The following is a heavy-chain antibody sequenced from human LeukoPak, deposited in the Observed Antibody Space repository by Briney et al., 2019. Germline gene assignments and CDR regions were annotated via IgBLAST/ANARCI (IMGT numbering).Heavy chain of an antibody. CDR2: ISGNSGST. CDR3: AKVSAWAMVGATYFDY. Sequence: GGSLRLSCAASGFTFSSYAMSWVRQAPGKGLEWVSSISGNSGSTYYADSVKGRFTISRDNSKNTVYLQMNSLRAEDAAVYYCAKVSAWAMVGATYFDYWGQGTLVTVSS. CDR1: GFTFSSYA. J-gene: IGHJ4*02. D-gene: IGHD1-26*01. V-gene: IGHV3-23*01.